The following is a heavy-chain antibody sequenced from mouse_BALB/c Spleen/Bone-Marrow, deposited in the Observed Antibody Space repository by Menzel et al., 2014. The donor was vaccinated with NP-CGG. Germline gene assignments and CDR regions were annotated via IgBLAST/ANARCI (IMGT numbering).Heavy chain of an antibody. V-gene: IGHV5-6-5*01. CDR3: ARGGELRPWFAH. J-gene: IGHJ3*01. CDR2: ISSGGNT. Sequence: EVHLVESGGGLVKPGGSLKPSCAASGFTFSSYAMSWVRQTPEKRLEWVASISSGGNTYYPDSMKGRFTISRDNARNILYLQMSSLRSEDTAMYYCARGGELRPWFAHWGQGTLVTVSA. CDR1: GFTFSSYA. D-gene: IGHD2-4*01.